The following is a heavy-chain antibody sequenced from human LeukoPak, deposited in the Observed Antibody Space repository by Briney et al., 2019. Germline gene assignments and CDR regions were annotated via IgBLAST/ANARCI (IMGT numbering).Heavy chain of an antibody. CDR3: ARSLCPGKNGSGSSCHWFDP. J-gene: IGHJ5*02. Sequence: SETLSLTCTVSGGSISSYYWSWIRQPPGKGLEWIGYIYYSGSTNYNPSLKSRVTISVDTSENQFSLKLSSVTAADTAVYYCARSLCPGKNGSGSSCHWFDPWGQGTLVTVSS. CDR2: IYYSGST. CDR1: GGSISSYY. D-gene: IGHD3-10*01. V-gene: IGHV4-59*08.